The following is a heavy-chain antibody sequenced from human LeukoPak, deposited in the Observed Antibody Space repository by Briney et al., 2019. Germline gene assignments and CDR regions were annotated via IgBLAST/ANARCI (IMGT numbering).Heavy chain of an antibody. CDR2: IIAYKGNT. CDR1: GYTSTSNR. V-gene: IGHV1-18*01. CDR3: ARGPANCRGGSCPDL. J-gene: IGHJ4*02. Sequence: AASVKVSCMASGYTSTSNRTSWGRHAPGQGLERMARIIAYKGNTNYAQTLQGRVTLTTDTSTSTAYMGLWSLRSHDTALYYCARGPANCRGGSCPDLWGQGTLVTVSS. D-gene: IGHD2-15*01.